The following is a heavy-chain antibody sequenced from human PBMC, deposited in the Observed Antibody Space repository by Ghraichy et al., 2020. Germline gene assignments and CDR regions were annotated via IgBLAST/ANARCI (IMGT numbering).Heavy chain of an antibody. V-gene: IGHV4-34*01. J-gene: IGHJ6*03. D-gene: IGHD3-10*01. CDR3: ARGPITMVRGVINPGGDYYRDV. CDR1: GGSFSGYY. Sequence: SQTLSLTCAVYGGSFSGYYWSWIRQPPGKGLEWIGEINHSGSTNYNPSLKSRVTISVDTSKNQFSLKLSSVTAADTAVYYCARGPITMVRGVINPGGDYYRDVWGKGTTVTVSS. CDR2: INHSGST.